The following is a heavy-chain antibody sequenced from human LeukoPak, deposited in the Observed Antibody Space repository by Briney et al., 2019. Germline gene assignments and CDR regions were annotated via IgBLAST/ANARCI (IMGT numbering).Heavy chain of an antibody. CDR1: GYTFTSYG. CDR2: ISAYNGNT. V-gene: IGHV1-18*01. J-gene: IGHJ5*02. Sequence: ASVKVSCKASGYTFTSYGISWVRQAPGQGLEWMGWISAYNGNTNYAQKLQGRVTMTTDTSTSTAYMELRSLRSDGTAVYYCARDGYCSGGSCRNWFDPWGQGTLVTVSS. CDR3: ARDGYCSGGSCRNWFDP. D-gene: IGHD2-15*01.